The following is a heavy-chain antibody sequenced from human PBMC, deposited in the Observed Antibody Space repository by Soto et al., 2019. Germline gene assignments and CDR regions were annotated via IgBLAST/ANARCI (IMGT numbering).Heavy chain of an antibody. J-gene: IGHJ4*02. D-gene: IGHD3-16*01. CDR3: AKDRGGEFSSSRYFDY. Sequence: GGSLRLSXAASGFTVSSNYMSWVRQAPGKGLEWVSVIYSGGTTNYGDSVKGRFTISRDNSKNTLYLEANSLRVEDTAIYYCAKDRGGEFSSSRYFDYWGQGTLVTVSS. CDR1: GFTVSSNY. V-gene: IGHV3-53*01. CDR2: IYSGGTT.